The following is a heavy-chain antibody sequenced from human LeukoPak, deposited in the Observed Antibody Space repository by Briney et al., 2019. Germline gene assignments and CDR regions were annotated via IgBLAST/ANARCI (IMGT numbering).Heavy chain of an antibody. Sequence: GGSLRLSCAASGFTFSSYVMHWVRQAPGKGLEWVAVISYDGSNKYHADSVKGRFTISRDNSKNTLYLQMNSLRAEDTVVYYCASDIAAGGRGYFDYWGQGTLVTVSS. CDR1: GFTFSSYV. CDR2: ISYDGSNK. J-gene: IGHJ4*02. V-gene: IGHV3-30-3*01. CDR3: ASDIAAGGRGYFDY. D-gene: IGHD6-13*01.